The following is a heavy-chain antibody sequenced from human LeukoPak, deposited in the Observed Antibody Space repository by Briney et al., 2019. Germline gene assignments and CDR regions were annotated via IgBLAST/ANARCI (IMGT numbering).Heavy chain of an antibody. CDR3: AREHYDFWSGPGWFDP. CDR1: GGSMSSYY. V-gene: IGHV4-4*07. J-gene: IGHJ5*02. D-gene: IGHD3-3*01. Sequence: SETLSLTCTVSGGSMSSYYWSRIQQPAGKGLEWIGRIYTSGSTNYNPSLKSRVTMSVDTSKNQCSLKLSSVTAADTAVYYCAREHYDFWSGPGWFDPWGQGTLVTVSS. CDR2: IYTSGST.